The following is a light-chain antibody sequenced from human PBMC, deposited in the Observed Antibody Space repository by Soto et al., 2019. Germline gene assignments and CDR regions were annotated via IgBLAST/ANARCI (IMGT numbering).Light chain of an antibody. CDR1: QSINIY. CDR2: KAS. Sequence: DIQMTQSPSTVSAYVGDRVTITCRASQSINIYLSWYQRKPGKAPKLLIYKASTLKSGVPSRFSGSGSGTEFTLTISSLQPDDFATYYCQHYNSYSEAFGQGTKVDIK. CDR3: QHYNSYSEA. J-gene: IGKJ1*01. V-gene: IGKV1-5*03.